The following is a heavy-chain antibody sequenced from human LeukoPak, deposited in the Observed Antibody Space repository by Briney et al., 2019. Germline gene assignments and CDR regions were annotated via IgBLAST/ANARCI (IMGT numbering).Heavy chain of an antibody. CDR3: ARESHEGATRAYNWFDP. Sequence: PGGSLRLSCAASGFTFSSYAMHWVRQAPGKGLEWVAVISYDGSNKYYADSVKGRFTISRDNSKNTLYLQMNNLRPEDTALYYCARESHEGATRAYNWFDPWGQGTLVSVSS. D-gene: IGHD1-26*01. V-gene: IGHV3-30*04. CDR2: ISYDGSNK. CDR1: GFTFSSYA. J-gene: IGHJ5*02.